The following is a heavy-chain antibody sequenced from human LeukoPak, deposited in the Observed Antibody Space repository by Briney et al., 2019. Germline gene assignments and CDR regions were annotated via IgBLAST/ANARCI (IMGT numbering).Heavy chain of an antibody. J-gene: IGHJ4*02. D-gene: IGHD3-22*01. V-gene: IGHV3-23*01. CDR3: AKTNGYYDY. CDR1: GFTFSNYG. CDR2: ISGNGDNT. Sequence: GSLLLSCAASGFTFSNYGMSWVRQAPGKGLEWVSGISGNGDNTYYADSVKGRSSISRDNSKNTLYLQMDSLRAEDTAVYHCAKTNGYYDYWGRGTLVTVSS.